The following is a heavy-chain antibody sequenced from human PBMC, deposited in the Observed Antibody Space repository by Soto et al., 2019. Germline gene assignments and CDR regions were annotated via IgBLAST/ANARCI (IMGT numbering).Heavy chain of an antibody. D-gene: IGHD3-3*01. V-gene: IGHV4-59*01. Sequence: SETLSLTCTVSGGSISSYYWSWIRQPPGKGLEWIGYIYYSGSTNYNPSLKSRVTISVDTSKNQFSLKLSSVTAADTAVYYCARSIFGVVMKFDYWGQGTLVTVSS. J-gene: IGHJ4*02. CDR2: IYYSGST. CDR3: ARSIFGVVMKFDY. CDR1: GGSISSYY.